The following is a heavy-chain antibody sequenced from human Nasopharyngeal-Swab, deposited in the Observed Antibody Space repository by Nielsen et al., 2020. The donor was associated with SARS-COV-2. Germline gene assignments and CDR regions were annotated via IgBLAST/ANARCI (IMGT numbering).Heavy chain of an antibody. CDR2: MNPGSGFK. D-gene: IGHD1-26*01. V-gene: IGHV1-8*01. Sequence: WVRQAPGQGLEWMGCMNPGSGFKDYAQNFQGRVTMTWNTSISTAYMEISSLRSEDTAVYYCARWEKGDYWGQGTLVTVS. J-gene: IGHJ4*02. CDR3: ARWEKGDY.